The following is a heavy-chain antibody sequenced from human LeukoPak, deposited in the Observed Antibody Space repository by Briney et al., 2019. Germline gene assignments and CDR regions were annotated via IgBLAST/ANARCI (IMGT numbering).Heavy chain of an antibody. J-gene: IGHJ6*02. V-gene: IGHV4-34*01. CDR3: ARGVWLRMGYYYGMDV. Sequence: SETLSLTCAVYGGSFSGYYWSWIRQPPVKGLEWIGEINHSGSTNYNPSLKSRVTISVDTSKNQFSLKLSSVTAADTAVYYCARGVWLRMGYYYGMDVWGQGTTVTVSS. D-gene: IGHD5-12*01. CDR2: INHSGST. CDR1: GGSFSGYY.